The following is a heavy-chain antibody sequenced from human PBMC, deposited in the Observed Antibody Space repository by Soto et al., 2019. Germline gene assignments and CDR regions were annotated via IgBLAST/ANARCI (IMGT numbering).Heavy chain of an antibody. CDR2: IDPSDSYT. Sequence: HGESLKISCKGSGYSFTSYWISWVRQMPGKGLEWMGRIDPSDSYTNYSPSFQGHVTISADKSISTAYLQWSSLKASDTAMYYCVHSSSYNYDYYGLDVWGQGTTVTVSS. V-gene: IGHV5-10-1*01. CDR3: VHSSSYNYDYYGLDV. J-gene: IGHJ6*02. CDR1: GYSFTSYW. D-gene: IGHD6-13*01.